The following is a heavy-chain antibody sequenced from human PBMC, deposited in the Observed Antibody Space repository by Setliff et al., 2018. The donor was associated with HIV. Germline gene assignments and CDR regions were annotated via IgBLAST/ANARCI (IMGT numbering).Heavy chain of an antibody. D-gene: IGHD4-4*01. J-gene: IGHJ6*03. V-gene: IGHV1-8*01. CDR3: ARFRRRDDYNVDSYYYYYMDV. Sequence: ASVKVSCKASGYTFTNYDINWVRQATGQGLEWMGWMNPNSGDTGYAQKFQGRVTMTRNTSISTAYMELSSLRSEDTAVYYCARFRRRDDYNVDSYYYYYMDVWGKGTTVTVSS. CDR1: GYTFTNYD. CDR2: MNPNSGDT.